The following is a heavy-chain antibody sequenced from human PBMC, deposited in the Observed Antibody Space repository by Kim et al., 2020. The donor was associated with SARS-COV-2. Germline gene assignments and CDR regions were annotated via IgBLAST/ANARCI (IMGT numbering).Heavy chain of an antibody. CDR1: GFTFSSYE. D-gene: IGHD4-17*01. CDR3: ARAQRDDYGGEWFDP. V-gene: IGHV3-48*03. J-gene: IGHJ5*02. Sequence: GGSLRLSCAASGFTFSSYEMNWVRQAPGKGLEWVSYISSSGSTIYYADSVKGRFTISRDNAKNSLYLQMNSLRAEDTAVYYCARAQRDDYGGEWFDPWGQGTLVTVSS. CDR2: ISSSGSTI.